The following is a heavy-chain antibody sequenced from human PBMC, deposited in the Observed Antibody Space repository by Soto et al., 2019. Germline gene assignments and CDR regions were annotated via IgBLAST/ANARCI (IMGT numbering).Heavy chain of an antibody. V-gene: IGHV1-69*17. J-gene: IGHJ6*02. Sequence: QVQLVQSGAEVKKPGSSVKVSCKSSGGTFSSYAVSWVRQAPGQGLEWMGGIIPLFDIATYAQKFQGRVNITADKSTNTAYMELSSLRSDDTAVFYCARGKSYYASGRAIYDYYSLYDWCQGTTVTVSS. CDR2: IIPLFDIA. D-gene: IGHD3-10*01. CDR3: ARGKSYYASGRAIYDYYSLYD. CDR1: GGTFSSYA.